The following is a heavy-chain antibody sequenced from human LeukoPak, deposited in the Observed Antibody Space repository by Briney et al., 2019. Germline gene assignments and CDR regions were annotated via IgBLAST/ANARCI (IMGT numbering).Heavy chain of an antibody. V-gene: IGHV4-59*12. Sequence: SETLSLTCTVSGGSISSYYWSCIRQPPGKGLEWIGYIYYSGSTNYNPSLKSRVTISVDTSKNQFSLKLRSVTAADTAVYYCARDPLLYWFDPWGQGTLVTVSS. J-gene: IGHJ5*02. CDR2: IYYSGST. CDR1: GGSISSYY. CDR3: ARDPLLYWFDP. D-gene: IGHD2-15*01.